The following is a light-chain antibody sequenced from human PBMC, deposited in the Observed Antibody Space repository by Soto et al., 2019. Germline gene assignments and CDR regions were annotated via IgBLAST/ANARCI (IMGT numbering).Light chain of an antibody. Sequence: QSVLTRPASVSGSPGQSITISCTGTSSDVGGHDHVSWYQQHPGKAPKLMIYDVTYRPSGVSSRFSGSKSGHTASLTISGLQAEDEANYYCSSYTVTHTLVLFGAGTKLTVL. J-gene: IGLJ2*01. V-gene: IGLV2-14*03. CDR1: SSDVGGHDH. CDR3: SSYTVTHTLVL. CDR2: DVT.